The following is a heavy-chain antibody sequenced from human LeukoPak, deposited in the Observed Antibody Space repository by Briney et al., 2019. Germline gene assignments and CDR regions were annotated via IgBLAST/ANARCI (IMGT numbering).Heavy chain of an antibody. J-gene: IGHJ2*01. CDR3: ARDPTGWVFGL. CDR1: GGSISSHY. V-gene: IGHV4-4*07. CDR2: IYTSGNT. Sequence: SETLSLTCTVSGGSISSHYWSWIRQPAGKGLEWIGRIYTSGNTNYNPSLKSRVTISLDTSKNQLSLRLTSVTAADTALYYCARDPTGWVFGLWGRGTLVTVSS. D-gene: IGHD3-16*01.